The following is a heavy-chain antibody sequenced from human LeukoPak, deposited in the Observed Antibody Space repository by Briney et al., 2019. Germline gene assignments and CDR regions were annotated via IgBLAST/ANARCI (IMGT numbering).Heavy chain of an antibody. D-gene: IGHD5-12*01. CDR3: AKGRNIVAPFDY. J-gene: IGHJ4*02. Sequence: GRSLRLSCAASGFTFSSYAMHWVRQAPGKGLEWVAVISYDGSNKYYADSVKGRFTISRDNSKNTLYLQMNSLRAEDTALYYCAKGRNIVAPFDYWGQGTLVTVSS. V-gene: IGHV3-30-3*01. CDR1: GFTFSSYA. CDR2: ISYDGSNK.